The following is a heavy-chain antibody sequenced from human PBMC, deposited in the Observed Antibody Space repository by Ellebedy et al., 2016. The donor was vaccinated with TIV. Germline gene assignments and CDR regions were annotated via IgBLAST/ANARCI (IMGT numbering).Heavy chain of an antibody. CDR2: ISYDGSNK. J-gene: IGHJ6*02. Sequence: GESLKISCAASGFTFSNYGMHWVRQAPGKGLEWVAVISYDGSNKNYADSVKGRFTISRDNSKNTLDLQMNSLRAEDTAVYYCAKDLDYGDGYGMNVWGQGTTVTVSS. CDR3: AKDLDYGDGYGMNV. D-gene: IGHD4-17*01. CDR1: GFTFSNYG. V-gene: IGHV3-30*18.